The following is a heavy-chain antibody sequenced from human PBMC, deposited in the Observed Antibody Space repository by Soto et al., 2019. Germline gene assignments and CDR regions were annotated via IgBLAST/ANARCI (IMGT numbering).Heavy chain of an antibody. J-gene: IGHJ6*02. CDR1: GYSFTSYW. CDR2: IDPSDSYT. Sequence: GESLKISCKGSGYSFTSYWINWVRQMPGKGLEWMGRIDPSDSYTNYSPSFQGHVTISADKSISTAYLQWSSLKASDTAMYYCARTSMQSRGYSYGHGGMDVWGPGTTVTVSS. V-gene: IGHV5-10-1*01. D-gene: IGHD5-18*01. CDR3: ARTSMQSRGYSYGHGGMDV.